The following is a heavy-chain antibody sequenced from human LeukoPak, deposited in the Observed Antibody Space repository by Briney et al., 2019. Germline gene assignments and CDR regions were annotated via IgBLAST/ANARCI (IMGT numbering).Heavy chain of an antibody. D-gene: IGHD2-15*01. CDR3: ARLRGQCSGGSCYFGY. CDR2: IYPGDSDT. Sequence: GESLKISCKGSGYSFTRYWIGWVRQMPGKGLEWMGIIYPGDSDTRYSPSFQGQVTISADKSISTAYLQWSSLKASDTAMYYCARLRGQCSGGSCYFGYWGQGTLVTVSS. V-gene: IGHV5-51*01. J-gene: IGHJ4*02. CDR1: GYSFTRYW.